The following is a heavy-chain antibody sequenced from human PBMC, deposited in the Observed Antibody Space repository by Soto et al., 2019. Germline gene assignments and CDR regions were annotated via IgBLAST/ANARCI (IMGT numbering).Heavy chain of an antibody. CDR3: AKTTSGPSLVGLYYYGMDV. V-gene: IGHV3-23*01. CDR1: VFTFSIYA. Sequence: WGSLLLGCASSVFTFSIYAMSWVRQAPGKGLDLVSAISGSGGSTYYADSVKGRFTISRDNSKNTLYLQMNSLRAEDTAVYCCAKTTSGPSLVGLYYYGMDVWGQGTTVTVSS. CDR2: ISGSGGST. D-gene: IGHD3-3*01. J-gene: IGHJ6*01.